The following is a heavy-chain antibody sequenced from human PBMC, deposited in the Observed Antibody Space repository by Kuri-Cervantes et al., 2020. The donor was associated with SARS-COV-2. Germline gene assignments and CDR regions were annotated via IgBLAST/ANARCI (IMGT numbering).Heavy chain of an antibody. Sequence: GGSLRLSCAASGFTFSNYWMHWVRQAPGKGLVWVSRTNTDGSSTSYADFVKGRFTISRDNAKNTLYLQMNSLRAEDTAVYYCARAFLRGGSDYWGQGTLVTVSS. V-gene: IGHV3-74*01. J-gene: IGHJ4*02. CDR2: TNTDGSST. CDR3: ARAFLRGGSDY. CDR1: GFTFSNYW. D-gene: IGHD1-26*01.